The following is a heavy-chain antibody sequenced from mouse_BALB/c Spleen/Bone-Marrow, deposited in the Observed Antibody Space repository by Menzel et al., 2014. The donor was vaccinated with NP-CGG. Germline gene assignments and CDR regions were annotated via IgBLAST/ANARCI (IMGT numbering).Heavy chain of an antibody. D-gene: IGHD1-1*01. CDR1: GFNIEDSY. CDR3: ARIYGRSLDY. Sequence: VQLKESGAELVKPGASVKSSCTTSGFNIEDSYIYWMKQRPEQGLEWIGRIDPANGNTKYDPKFQGKATITVDTSSATAYLQLSRLKAEDNAGYYGARIYGRSLDYWGQGTTLTVSS. J-gene: IGHJ2*01. CDR2: IDPANGNT. V-gene: IGHV14-3*02.